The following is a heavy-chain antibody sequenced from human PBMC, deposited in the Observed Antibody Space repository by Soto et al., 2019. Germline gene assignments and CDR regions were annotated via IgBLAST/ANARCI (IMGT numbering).Heavy chain of an antibody. D-gene: IGHD3-10*01. CDR3: ARGVRRFGQFDY. CDR1: GGTFSSYA. CDR2: MFAIFGKA. V-gene: IGHV1-69*12. J-gene: IGHJ4*02. Sequence: QVQLVQSGAEVKKPGSSVKVSCKASGGTFSSYAISSVRQAPGQGLEWMGRMFAIFGKATSAQKFQGRVRITAAESTSTAYMELSSLRSEDTAVYSWARGVRRFGQFDYWGQGSLVTVSS.